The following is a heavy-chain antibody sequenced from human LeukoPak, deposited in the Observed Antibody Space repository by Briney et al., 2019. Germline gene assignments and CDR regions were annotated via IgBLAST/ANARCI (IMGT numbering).Heavy chain of an antibody. D-gene: IGHD2-15*01. CDR3: AREPRYCSGGSCYSFGFDY. Sequence: GGSLRLSSAASGFTVSSNYMSWVRQAPGKGLEWVSVIYSGGSTYYADSVKGRFTISRDNSKNTLYLQMNSLRAEDTAVYYCAREPRYCSGGSCYSFGFDYWGQGTLVTVSS. V-gene: IGHV3-66*01. CDR2: IYSGGST. J-gene: IGHJ4*02. CDR1: GFTVSSNY.